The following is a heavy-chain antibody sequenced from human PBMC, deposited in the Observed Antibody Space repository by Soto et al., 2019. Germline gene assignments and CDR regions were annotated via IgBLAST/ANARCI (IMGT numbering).Heavy chain of an antibody. V-gene: IGHV1-46*01. Sequence: GSVKVSCKASGYTFTSYYMHWVRQAPGQGLEWMGIINPSGGSTSYAQKFQGRVTMTRETSTSTVYMELSSLRSEDTAVYYCAREEYDFWSGYSTSPRENWFDPWGQGPLVTVAS. CDR2: INPSGGST. D-gene: IGHD3-3*01. J-gene: IGHJ5*02. CDR1: GYTFTSYY. CDR3: AREEYDFWSGYSTSPRENWFDP.